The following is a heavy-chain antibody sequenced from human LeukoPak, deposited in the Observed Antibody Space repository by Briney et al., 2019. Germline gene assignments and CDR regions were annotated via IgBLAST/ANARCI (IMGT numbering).Heavy chain of an antibody. J-gene: IGHJ6*03. V-gene: IGHV5-51*01. Sequence: GESLKISCQGSGYSFTSYWIGWVRQMPGKGLGWMGIIYPGDSDPRYSPSFQGQVTISADKSISTAYLQWSSLKASDTAMYYCARRGYSGYYYYYMDVWGKGTTVTVSS. CDR2: IYPGDSDP. CDR1: GYSFTSYW. D-gene: IGHD2-15*01. CDR3: ARRGYSGYYYYYMDV.